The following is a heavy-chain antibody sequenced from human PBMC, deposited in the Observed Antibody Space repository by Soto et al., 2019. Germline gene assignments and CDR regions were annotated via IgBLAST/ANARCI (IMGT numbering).Heavy chain of an antibody. CDR3: ARVAFSYFGMDV. CDR2: VFSSGST. V-gene: IGHV4-4*07. CDR1: GGAISSYY. D-gene: IGHD3-3*02. Sequence: QVQLQESGPGLVKPSETLSLTCSVPGGAISSYYWSWVRQPAGKGLEWIGRVFSSGSTNYNASLKSRVSMSIDMSKNEVSLTLRSVTAADTAVYYCARVAFSYFGMDVWGPGTTVTVSS. J-gene: IGHJ6*02.